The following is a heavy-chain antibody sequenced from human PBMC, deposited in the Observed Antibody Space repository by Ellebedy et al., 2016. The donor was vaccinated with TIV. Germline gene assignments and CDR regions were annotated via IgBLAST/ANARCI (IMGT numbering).Heavy chain of an antibody. Sequence: PGGSLRLSCAASGFIISGDWMSWVRQAPGKGLEWVAHINPDGSAEYYVDSVKGRFTISRDNAKRSLFLQMNSLRVDDTAVYYYVTWGQSYGRWGQGSLVTISS. V-gene: IGHV3-7*03. CDR1: GFIISGDW. J-gene: IGHJ4*02. CDR2: INPDGSAE. D-gene: IGHD3-16*01. CDR3: VTWGQSYGR.